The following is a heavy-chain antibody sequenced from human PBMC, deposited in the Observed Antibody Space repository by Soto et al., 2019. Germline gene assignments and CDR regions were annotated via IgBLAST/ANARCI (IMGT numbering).Heavy chain of an antibody. V-gene: IGHV3-30*18. CDR3: AKEILVRAGPWYFDL. CDR2: VGNDGTVQ. J-gene: IGHJ2*01. CDR1: GFTFSNYG. D-gene: IGHD2-15*01. Sequence: QVQLVESGGGVVQPGGSLRLSCAASGFTFSNYGIHWVRQAPGKGLEWVTVVGNDGTVQYYADSVKGRFTISRDNSRNMVYVQMSSLMPEDTAMYYCAKEILVRAGPWYFDLWGRGTLVTVSS.